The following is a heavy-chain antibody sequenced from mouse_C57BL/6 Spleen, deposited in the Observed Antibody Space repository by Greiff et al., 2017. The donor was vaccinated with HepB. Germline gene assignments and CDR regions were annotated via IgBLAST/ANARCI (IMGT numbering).Heavy chain of an antibody. CDR2: IDPETGGT. J-gene: IGHJ2*01. V-gene: IGHV1-15*01. Sequence: VKVVESGAELVRPGASVTLSCKASGYTFTDYEMHWVKQTPVHGLEWIGAIDPETGGTAYNQKFKGKAILTADKSSSTAYMELRSLTSEDSAVYYCTRDGYWGQGTTLTVSS. CDR3: TRDGY. CDR1: GYTFTDYE.